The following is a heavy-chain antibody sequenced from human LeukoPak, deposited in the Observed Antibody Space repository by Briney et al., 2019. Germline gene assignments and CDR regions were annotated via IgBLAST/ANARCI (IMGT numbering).Heavy chain of an antibody. V-gene: IGHV3-30*02. CDR2: IWYGGSNK. Sequence: GGSLRLPCAASGFTFSSYGMHWVRQAPGKGLEWVAVIWYGGSNKYYADSVKGRFTISRDNSKNTLHLQMNSLRAEDTAVYYCAKVARSSSSFYYYYYMDVWGKGTTVTVSS. D-gene: IGHD6-13*01. CDR1: GFTFSSYG. CDR3: AKVARSSSSFYYYYYMDV. J-gene: IGHJ6*03.